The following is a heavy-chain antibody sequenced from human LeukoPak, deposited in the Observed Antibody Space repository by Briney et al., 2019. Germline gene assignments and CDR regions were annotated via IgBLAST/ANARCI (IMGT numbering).Heavy chain of an antibody. CDR3: ARVRSAKDDRVYYYYYYMDV. Sequence: SETLSLTCTVSGGSISSHYWSWIRQPPGKGLGWIGYIYYSGSTNYNPSLKSRVTISVDTSKNQFSLKLSSVTAADTAVYYCARVRSAKDDRVYYYYYYMDVWGKGTTVTVSS. J-gene: IGHJ6*03. CDR1: GGSISSHY. V-gene: IGHV4-59*11. CDR2: IYYSGST. D-gene: IGHD2-15*01.